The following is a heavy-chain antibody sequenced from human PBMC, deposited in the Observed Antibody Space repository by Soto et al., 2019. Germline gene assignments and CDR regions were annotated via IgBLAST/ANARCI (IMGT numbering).Heavy chain of an antibody. CDR3: VFDKGGGYDYSPWFDP. Sequence: QVQLVESGGGLVKPGGSLRLSCAASGFTFSDYYMSWIRQAPGKGLEWVSYISSSGSTIYYADSVKGRFTISRDNAKNSLYVQMNSLRAEDTAVYYCVFDKGGGYDYSPWFDPWGQGTLVTVSS. V-gene: IGHV3-11*01. J-gene: IGHJ5*02. CDR2: ISSSGSTI. CDR1: GFTFSDYY. D-gene: IGHD5-12*01.